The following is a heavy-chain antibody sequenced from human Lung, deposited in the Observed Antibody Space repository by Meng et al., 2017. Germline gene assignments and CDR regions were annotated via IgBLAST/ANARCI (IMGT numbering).Heavy chain of an antibody. CDR1: GGSFSDYY. Sequence: QGQLHRWGAGLLKPSDTLSLTCVVSGGSFSDYYWSWIRQPPGKGLEWIGEINHSGSTNYNPSLESRATISVDTSQNNLSLKLSSVTAADSAVYYCARGPTTMAHDFDYWGQGTLVTVSS. CDR3: ARGPTTMAHDFDY. V-gene: IGHV4-34*01. J-gene: IGHJ4*02. CDR2: INHSGST. D-gene: IGHD4-11*01.